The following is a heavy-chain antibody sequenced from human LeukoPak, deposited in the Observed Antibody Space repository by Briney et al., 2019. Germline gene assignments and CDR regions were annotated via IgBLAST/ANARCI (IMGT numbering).Heavy chain of an antibody. V-gene: IGHV7-4-1*02. CDR1: GYTFTSYY. Sequence: ASVKVSCKASGYTFTSYYMHWVRQAPGQGLEWMGWINTNTGNPTYAQGFTGRFVFSLDTSVSTAYLQISSLKAEDTAVYYCARGVSAGPLTYWGQGTLVTVSS. CDR3: ARGVSAGPLTY. J-gene: IGHJ4*02. CDR2: INTNTGNP. D-gene: IGHD2-2*01.